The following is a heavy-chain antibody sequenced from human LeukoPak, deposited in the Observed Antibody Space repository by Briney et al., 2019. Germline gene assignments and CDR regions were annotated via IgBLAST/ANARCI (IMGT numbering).Heavy chain of an antibody. CDR3: ARDNYYYYYMDV. Sequence: GGSLGLSCAASGFTFSGFGMHWVRQASGKGLEWVSYISSSSSTIYYADSVKGRFTISRDNAKNSLYLQMNSLRAEDTAVYYCARDNYYYYYMDVWGKGTTVTISS. CDR1: GFTFSGFG. V-gene: IGHV3-48*01. CDR2: ISSSSSTI. J-gene: IGHJ6*03.